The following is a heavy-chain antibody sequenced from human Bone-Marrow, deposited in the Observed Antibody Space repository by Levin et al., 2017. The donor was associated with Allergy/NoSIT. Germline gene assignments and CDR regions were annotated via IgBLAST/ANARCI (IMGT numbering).Heavy chain of an antibody. D-gene: IGHD6-13*01. Sequence: PSETLSLTCAVSGFTFTTYSMSWVRQAPGKGLEWVSSISSSSGYIYYADSVKGRFTISRDNAKNSLYLQMNSLRAEDTAVYYCARDMGITSTGQYYFDYWGQGTLVTVSS. J-gene: IGHJ4*02. CDR3: ARDMGITSTGQYYFDY. CDR2: ISSSSGYI. CDR1: GFTFTTYS. V-gene: IGHV3-21*01.